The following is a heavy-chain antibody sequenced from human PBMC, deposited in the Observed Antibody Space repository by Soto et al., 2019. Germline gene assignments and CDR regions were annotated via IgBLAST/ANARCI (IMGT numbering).Heavy chain of an antibody. V-gene: IGHV1-58*02. J-gene: IGHJ6*02. D-gene: IGHD3-9*01. CDR2: IVVGSGNT. CDR3: AAGRYFSYYYYGMDV. Sequence: SVKVSCKASGFTFTSSAMQWVLQARGQRLEWIGWIVVGSGNTNYAQKFQGRVTITRDMSTSTAYMELSSLRSEDTAVYYCAAGRYFSYYYYGMDVWGQGTTVTVSS. CDR1: GFTFTSSA.